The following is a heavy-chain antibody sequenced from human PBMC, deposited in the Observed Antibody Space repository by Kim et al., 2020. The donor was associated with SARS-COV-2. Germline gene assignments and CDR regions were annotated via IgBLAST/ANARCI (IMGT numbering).Heavy chain of an antibody. CDR3: ARDRGLCSGGSCYSASFWFDP. CDR1: GGSISSGGYY. V-gene: IGHV4-31*03. D-gene: IGHD2-15*01. J-gene: IGHJ5*02. CDR2: IYYSGST. Sequence: SETLSLTCTVSGGSISSGGYYWSWIRQHPGKGLEWIGYIYYSGSTYYNPSLKSRVTISVDTSKNQFSLKLSSVTAAATAVYYCARDRGLCSGGSCYSASFWFDPWGQGTLVTVSS.